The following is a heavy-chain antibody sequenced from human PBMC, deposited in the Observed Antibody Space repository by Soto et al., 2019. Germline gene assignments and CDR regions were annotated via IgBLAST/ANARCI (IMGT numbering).Heavy chain of an antibody. D-gene: IGHD4-17*01. V-gene: IGHV6-1*01. J-gene: IGHJ6*03. CDR2: TYYRSKWYN. Sequence: SQTLSLTCAISGDSVSSNSAAWNWIRQSPSRGLEWLGRTYYRSKWYNDYAVSVKSRITINPDTSKNQFSLQLNSVTPEDTAVYYCARGACGDYDTDHYYMDVWGKGTTVTVSS. CDR3: ARGACGDYDTDHYYMDV. CDR1: GDSVSSNSAA.